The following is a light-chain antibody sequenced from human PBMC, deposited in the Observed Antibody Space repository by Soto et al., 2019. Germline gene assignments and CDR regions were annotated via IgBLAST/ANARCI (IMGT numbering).Light chain of an antibody. CDR3: CSYAGSNTWV. Sequence: QPASVSGSPGQSITISCTGTSSDVGSSNLVSWYQQYPGKAPKLIIYEGSNRPSGVSNRFSGSKSGNTASLTISGLQAEDEADYYCCSYAGSNTWVFGGGTKLTVL. CDR1: SSDVGSSNL. V-gene: IGLV2-23*01. J-gene: IGLJ3*02. CDR2: EGS.